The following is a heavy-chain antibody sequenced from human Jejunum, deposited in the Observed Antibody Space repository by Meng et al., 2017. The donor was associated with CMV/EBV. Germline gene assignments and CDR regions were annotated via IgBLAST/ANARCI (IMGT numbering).Heavy chain of an antibody. J-gene: IGHJ4*02. CDR2: ISYDGSIG. CDR1: GFTFSSYA. Sequence: GFTFSSYAMHWVRQAPGKGLEWVAVISYDGSIGYYADSVKGRFTISRDNSQNTLYLQMNSLRAEDTAIYYCAALNSGTYGARGYFDYWGQGTLVTVSS. V-gene: IGHV3-30*04. CDR3: AALNSGTYGARGYFDY. D-gene: IGHD1-26*01.